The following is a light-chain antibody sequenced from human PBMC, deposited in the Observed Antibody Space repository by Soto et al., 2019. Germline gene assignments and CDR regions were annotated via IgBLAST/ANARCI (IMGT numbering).Light chain of an antibody. Sequence: DIQMTQSPSTLSASVGDRVTITCRASQSISSWLAWYQQKPGKAPKLLIYMASSLESGVPSRFSGSGSGTEFTLTISSLQPDDFATYYCQQYNSHTWTFGQGT. CDR3: QQYNSHTWT. CDR2: MAS. J-gene: IGKJ1*01. CDR1: QSISSW. V-gene: IGKV1-5*03.